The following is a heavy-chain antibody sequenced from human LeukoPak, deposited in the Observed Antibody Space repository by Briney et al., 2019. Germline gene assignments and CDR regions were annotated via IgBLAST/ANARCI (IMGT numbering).Heavy chain of an antibody. D-gene: IGHD3-22*01. CDR3: ARSRGTYYYDSSGYYYFDY. V-gene: IGHV3-7*05. Sequence: GGSLRLSCAASGFTFSSHWMSWVRQAPGKGLEWVANIKQDGSEKYYVDSVKGRFTISRDNAKNSLYLQMNSLRAEDTAVYYCARSRGTYYYDSSGYYYFDYWGQGTLVTVSS. CDR1: GFTFSSHW. CDR2: IKQDGSEK. J-gene: IGHJ4*02.